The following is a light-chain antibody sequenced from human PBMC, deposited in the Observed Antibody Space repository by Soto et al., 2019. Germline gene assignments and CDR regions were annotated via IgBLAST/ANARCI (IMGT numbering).Light chain of an antibody. CDR3: CSYVASGTSVV. CDR1: SSDVGSYSL. CDR2: EGN. Sequence: QSVLTQPASLSGSPGQSVTISCTGTSSDVGSYSLVSWYQHHPGKAPKLIIYEGNKRPSGISSRFSGSRSGDTASLTVSGLQAEDEADYYCCSYVASGTSVVFGGGTKLTVL. V-gene: IGLV2-23*01. J-gene: IGLJ3*02.